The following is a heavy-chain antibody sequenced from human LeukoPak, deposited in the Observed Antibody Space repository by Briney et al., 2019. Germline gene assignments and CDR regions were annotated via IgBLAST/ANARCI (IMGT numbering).Heavy chain of an antibody. CDR2: ISGSGGST. D-gene: IGHD3-22*01. CDR3: AKEVVVVITTPTEAGFDY. Sequence: GGSLRLSCAASGFTFSSYAMSWVRQAPGKGLEWVSAISGSGGSTYYADPVKGRFTISRDNSKNTLYLQMNSLRAEDTAVYYCAKEVVVVITTPTEAGFDYWGQGTLVTVSS. J-gene: IGHJ4*02. V-gene: IGHV3-23*01. CDR1: GFTFSSYA.